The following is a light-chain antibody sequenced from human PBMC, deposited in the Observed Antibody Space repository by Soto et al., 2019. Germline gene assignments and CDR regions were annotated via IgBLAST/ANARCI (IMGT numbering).Light chain of an antibody. J-gene: IGKJ1*01. CDR3: QHYNSYSEA. Sequence: DIQITQSPSTLSGSVGDRVTMPCRASQTISSWLAWYQQKPGKAPKLLIYKASTLKSGVPSRFRGSGSGTEFTLTISSLQPDDFETYYCQHYNSYSEAFGQGTKVDIK. CDR2: KAS. V-gene: IGKV1-5*03. CDR1: QTISSW.